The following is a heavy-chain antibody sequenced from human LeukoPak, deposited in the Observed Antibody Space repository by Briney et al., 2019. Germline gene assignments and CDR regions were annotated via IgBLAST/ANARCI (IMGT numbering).Heavy chain of an antibody. CDR3: ASGYDSSGNDY. CDR2: ISYDGSNK. CDR1: GFTFSSYG. Sequence: GGSLRLSCAASGFTFSSYGMHWVRQAPGKGLEWVAVISYDGSNKYYADSVKGRFTISRDSSKNTLYLQMNSLRAEDTAVYYCASGYDSSGNDYWGQGTLVTVSS. V-gene: IGHV3-30*03. J-gene: IGHJ4*02. D-gene: IGHD3-22*01.